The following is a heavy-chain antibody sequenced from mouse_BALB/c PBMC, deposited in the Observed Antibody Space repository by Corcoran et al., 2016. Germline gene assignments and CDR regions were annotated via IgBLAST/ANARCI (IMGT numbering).Heavy chain of an antibody. J-gene: IGHJ3*01. Sequence: DVQLQESGPGLVKPSQSLSLTCSVTGYSITSGYYWNWIRQFPGNKLEWMGYISYDGSNNYNPSLKNRNSITRDTSKNQCFLQLNSVTTEDTATYYCARYYGNYLAWFVDWCQGSLVTVSA. D-gene: IGHD2-1*01. CDR2: ISYDGSN. V-gene: IGHV3-6*02. CDR3: ARYYGNYLAWFVD. CDR1: GYSITSGYY.